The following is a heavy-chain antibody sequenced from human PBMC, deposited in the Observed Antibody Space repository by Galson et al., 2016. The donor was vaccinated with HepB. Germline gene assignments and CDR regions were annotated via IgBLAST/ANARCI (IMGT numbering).Heavy chain of an antibody. J-gene: IGHJ4*02. V-gene: IGHV3-33*08. CDR1: GLNVSSSY. Sequence: SLRLSCAASGLNVSSSYMSWVRQAPGKGLEWLAVIWYDGSQKYYIDSVKGRFTISRDNSKNMLYLEMNNLRDEDTAVYYCARDSGYNHFDYWGQGTLVTVSS. CDR3: ARDSGYNHFDY. D-gene: IGHD1-1*01. CDR2: IWYDGSQK.